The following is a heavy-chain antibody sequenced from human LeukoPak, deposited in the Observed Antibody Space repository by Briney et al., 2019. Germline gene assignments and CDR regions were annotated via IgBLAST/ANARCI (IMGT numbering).Heavy chain of an antibody. CDR2: VSPYTQNT. CDR3: ARDEEIPTYPNWIDT. Sequence: ASVKVSCKASGYNFANFGISWLRQAPGQGLEWMGWVSPYTQNTNFAQKFQGRVTLTADISTNIAYMELRSLRSDDAAVYYCARDEEIPTYPNWIDTSGQGTLVTVSS. V-gene: IGHV1-18*01. CDR1: GYNFANFG. J-gene: IGHJ5*02. D-gene: IGHD1-1*01.